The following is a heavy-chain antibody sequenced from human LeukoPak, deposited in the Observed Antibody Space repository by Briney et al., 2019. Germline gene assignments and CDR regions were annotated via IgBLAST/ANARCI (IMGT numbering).Heavy chain of an antibody. V-gene: IGHV3-11*01. Sequence: PGGSLRLSCAASGFTFSDYYMSWIRQAPGKGLEWVSYISNSGSTIYYADSVKGRFTISRDNAKNSLYLQMNSLRAEDTAVYYCARAIGGYSSSWYLDYWGQGTLVTVSS. CDR1: GFTFSDYY. CDR2: ISNSGSTI. D-gene: IGHD6-13*01. CDR3: ARAIGGYSSSWYLDY. J-gene: IGHJ4*02.